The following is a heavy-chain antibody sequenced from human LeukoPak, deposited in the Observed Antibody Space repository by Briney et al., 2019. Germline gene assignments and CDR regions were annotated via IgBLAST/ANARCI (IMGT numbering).Heavy chain of an antibody. D-gene: IGHD6-6*01. CDR3: ARESIAALPDY. V-gene: IGHV1-69*02. J-gene: IGHJ4*02. CDR1: GGTFSSYT. CDR2: IIPILGIA. Sequence: SVKVSCKASGGTFSSYTISWVRQAPGQELEWMGRIIPILGIANYAQKFQGRVTITGDKSTRTAYMELSSLRSEDTAVYYCARESIAALPDYWGQGTLVTVSS.